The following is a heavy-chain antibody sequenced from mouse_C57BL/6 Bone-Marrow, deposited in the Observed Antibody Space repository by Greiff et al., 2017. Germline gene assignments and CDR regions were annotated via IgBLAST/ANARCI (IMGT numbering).Heavy chain of an antibody. CDR2: IDPENGDT. Sequence: VQLQQSGAELVRPGASVKLSCTASGFNIKDDYMHWVKQRPEQGLEWIGWIDPENGDTEYASKFQGKATITADTSSNTAYLQLSSLTSEDTAVYYCSYYGSSYGYFDVWGTATTGTASS. D-gene: IGHD1-1*01. CDR1: GFNIKDDY. CDR3: SYYGSSYGYFDV. V-gene: IGHV14-4*01. J-gene: IGHJ1*03.